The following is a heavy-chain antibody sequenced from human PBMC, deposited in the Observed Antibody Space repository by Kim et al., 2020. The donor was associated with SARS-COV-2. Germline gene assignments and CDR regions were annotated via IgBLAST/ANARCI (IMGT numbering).Heavy chain of an antibody. J-gene: IGHJ4*02. CDR3: ARGRDSSGYYYGY. Sequence: YSQKVQGRVTITRDTSASTAYMELSSLRSEDTAVYYWARGRDSSGYYYGYWGQGTLVTVSS. D-gene: IGHD3-22*01. V-gene: IGHV1-3*01.